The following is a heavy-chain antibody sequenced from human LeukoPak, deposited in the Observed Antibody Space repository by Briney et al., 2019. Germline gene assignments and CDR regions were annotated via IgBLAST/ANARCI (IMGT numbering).Heavy chain of an antibody. Sequence: SVKVSCKASGGTFSSYAISWVRQAPGQGLEWMGGIIPIFGTANYAQKFQGRVTITADKSTSTAYMELSSLRSEDTAVYYCAGPTGYYYGSGSYYSFSDAFDIWGQGTMVTVS. V-gene: IGHV1-69*06. CDR1: GGTFSSYA. CDR2: IIPIFGTA. J-gene: IGHJ3*02. CDR3: AGPTGYYYGSGSYYSFSDAFDI. D-gene: IGHD3-10*01.